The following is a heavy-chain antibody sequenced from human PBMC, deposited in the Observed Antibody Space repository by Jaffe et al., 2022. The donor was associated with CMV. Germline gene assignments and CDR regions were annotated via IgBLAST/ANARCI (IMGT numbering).Heavy chain of an antibody. D-gene: IGHD3-22*01. V-gene: IGHV1-8*01. CDR2: MNPNSGNT. Sequence: QVQLVQSGAEVKKPGASVKVSCKASGYTFTSYDINWVRQATGQGLEWMGWMNPNSGNTGYAQKFQGRVTMTRNTSISTAYMELSSLRSEDTAVYYCARGVPLLPDYYDSSGYYHDDAFDIWGQGTMVTVSS. J-gene: IGHJ3*02. CDR3: ARGVPLLPDYYDSSGYYHDDAFDI. CDR1: GYTFTSYD.